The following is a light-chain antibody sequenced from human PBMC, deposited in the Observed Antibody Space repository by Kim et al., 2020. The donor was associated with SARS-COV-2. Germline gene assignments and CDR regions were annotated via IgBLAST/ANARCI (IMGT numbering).Light chain of an antibody. CDR1: SLRTYY. CDR2: GKN. Sequence: ALGQTVRITCQGDSLRTYYASWFQQKPGQAPILVIHGKNNRPSGIPDRFSGSSSGNTASLTVTGAQAVDEADYYCNSRDISGDHVVFGGGTQLTVL. CDR3: NSRDISGDHVV. J-gene: IGLJ2*01. V-gene: IGLV3-19*01.